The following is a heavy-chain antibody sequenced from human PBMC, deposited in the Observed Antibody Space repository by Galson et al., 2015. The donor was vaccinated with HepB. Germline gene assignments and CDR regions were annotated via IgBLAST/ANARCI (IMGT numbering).Heavy chain of an antibody. CDR2: TYPGDSDT. Sequence: QSGAEVKKPGESLKISCKGSGYSFTSYWIGWVRQMPGKGLEWMGITYPGDSDTRYSPSFQGKVTISADKYISTAYLQWSSLKASETAMYYGAIHANAMVRGVTDRPLGYCGQRTLVTVAS. CDR3: AIHANAMVRGVTDRPLGY. V-gene: IGHV5-51*01. D-gene: IGHD3-10*01. CDR1: GYSFTSYW. J-gene: IGHJ4*02.